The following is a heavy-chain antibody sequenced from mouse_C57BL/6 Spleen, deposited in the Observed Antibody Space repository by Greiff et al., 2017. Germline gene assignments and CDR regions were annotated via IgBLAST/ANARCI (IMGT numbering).Heavy chain of an antibody. CDR2: IYPGDGDT. Sequence: VKLQQSGAELVKPGASVKISCKASGYAFSSYWMNWVTQRPGKGLEWIGQIYPGDGDTKYNVKFKGKATLTADKSSSTAYMQLNSLTSEDSAVYFCARSPNYVYWYFDVWDTGTTVTVSS. J-gene: IGHJ1*03. D-gene: IGHD2-1*01. V-gene: IGHV1-80*01. CDR1: GYAFSSYW. CDR3: ARSPNYVYWYFDV.